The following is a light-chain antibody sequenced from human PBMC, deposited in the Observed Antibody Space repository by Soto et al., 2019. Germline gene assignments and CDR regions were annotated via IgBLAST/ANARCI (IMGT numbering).Light chain of an antibody. CDR3: QQYDSYRT. CDR1: QNIRSR. J-gene: IGKJ1*01. CDR2: DVS. V-gene: IGKV1-5*01. Sequence: DFHMTQSPSTLSASVRERVTITCRASQNIRSRLAWFQQKPGKAPKLLLYDVSNLESGVPSRFSGSGSGTEFTLTISSLQSDDFATYFCQQYDSYRTFGQGTKVDI.